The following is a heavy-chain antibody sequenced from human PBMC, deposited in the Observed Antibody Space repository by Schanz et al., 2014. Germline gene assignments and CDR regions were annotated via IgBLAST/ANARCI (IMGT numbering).Heavy chain of an antibody. V-gene: IGHV3-23*01. CDR3: AKGMGYCSGGTCYDYYYYGLDV. CDR1: GFTFNSYA. D-gene: IGHD2-15*01. CDR2: ISHSGGSK. J-gene: IGHJ6*02. Sequence: DVQLLESGGGLVQPGGCLRLSCAASGFTFNSYAMTWVRQAPGKGLEWVSSISHSGGSKYYADSVKGRFTISRDNSENTLYLQMNSLSADDTAVFYCAKGMGYCSGGTCYDYYYYGLDVWGQGTTVTVSS.